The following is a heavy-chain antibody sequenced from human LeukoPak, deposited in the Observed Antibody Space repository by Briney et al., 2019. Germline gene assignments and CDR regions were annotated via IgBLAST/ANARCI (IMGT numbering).Heavy chain of an antibody. CDR1: GFTLSSYA. J-gene: IGHJ4*02. CDR2: ISDSGGST. Sequence: PGGSLRLSCAASGFTLSSYAMSWVRQTPGKGLEWVSGISDSGGSTVYADSIKGRFIISRDNSKNMLYLQMNSLRTEDTALYYCAKDDSYGGNSNFDYWGQGTLVTVS. V-gene: IGHV3-23*01. CDR3: AKDDSYGGNSNFDY. D-gene: IGHD4-23*01.